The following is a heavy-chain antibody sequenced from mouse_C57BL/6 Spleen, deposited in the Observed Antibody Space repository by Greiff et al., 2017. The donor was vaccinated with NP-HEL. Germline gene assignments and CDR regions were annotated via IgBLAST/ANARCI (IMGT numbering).Heavy chain of an antibody. CDR2: ISTGSSSI. D-gene: IGHD4-1*01. V-gene: IGHV5-17*01. J-gene: IGHJ2*01. CDR1: GFTFSDYG. CDR3: ARDWDYFDY. Sequence: EVMLVESGGGLVRPGGSLKLSCAASGFTFSDYGMHWVRQAPEKGLEWVAYISTGSSSIYYADTVKGRFTISRDNAKNTLFLQMTSLRSEDTAMYYCARDWDYFDYWGQGTTLTVSS.